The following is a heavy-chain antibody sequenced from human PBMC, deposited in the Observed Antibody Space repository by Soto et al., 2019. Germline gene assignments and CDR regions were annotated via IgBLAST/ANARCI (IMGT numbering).Heavy chain of an antibody. D-gene: IGHD5-18*01. CDR2: ISSSSSYI. J-gene: IGHJ4*02. CDR3: ARDLGVDGYSYGNFDY. V-gene: IGHV3-21*01. CDR1: GFTFSSYS. Sequence: EVQLVESGGGLVKPGGSLRLSCAASGFTFSSYSMNWVRQAPGEGLEWVSSISSSSSYIYYADSVKGRFTISRDNAKNSLYLQMNSLRAEDTAVYYCARDLGVDGYSYGNFDYWGQGTLVTVSS.